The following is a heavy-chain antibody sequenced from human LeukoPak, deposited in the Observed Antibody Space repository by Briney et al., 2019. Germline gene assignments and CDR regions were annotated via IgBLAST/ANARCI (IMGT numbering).Heavy chain of an antibody. Sequence: SVKVSCKASGGTFSSYAISWVRQAPGQGLEWMGRIIPILGIANYAQKFQGRVTITADKSTSTAYMELSSLRSEDTAVYYCARGRXFDXLLXXXGMDVWGQGXMVTVS. CDR2: IIPILGIA. CDR1: GGTFSSYA. V-gene: IGHV1-69*04. J-gene: IGHJ6*02. D-gene: IGHD3-9*01. CDR3: ARGRXFDXLLXXXGMDV.